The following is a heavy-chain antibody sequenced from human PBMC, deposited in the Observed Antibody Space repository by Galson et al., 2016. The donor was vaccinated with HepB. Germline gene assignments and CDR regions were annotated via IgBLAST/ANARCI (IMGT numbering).Heavy chain of an antibody. V-gene: IGHV1-18*01. CDR1: GYRFPSNG. CDR3: ARTNYYGSGTYYYGMDV. CDR2: ISAYTGNT. Sequence: SVKVSCKASGYRFPSNGISWVRQAPGQGLVWMGWISAYTGNTNYAQRFQDRVTMTTDTSTSTVSMELRSLKSDDTAVYYCARTNYYGSGTYYYGMDVWGHGTTVTVS. D-gene: IGHD3-10*01. J-gene: IGHJ6*02.